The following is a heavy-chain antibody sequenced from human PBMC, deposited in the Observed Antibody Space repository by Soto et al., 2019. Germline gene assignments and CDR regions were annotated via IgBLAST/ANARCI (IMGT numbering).Heavy chain of an antibody. Sequence: EVKVVESGGGLVQPGGSLRLSCAASGFTVTTYWMHWVRQVPGKGLVWVSRIKGDGSSLSYADSVKCRFTISRDHVENTVYLQMGSLRADDTAVYYCTRGLKDYYGVDVWGQGTTVTVSS. CDR1: GFTVTTYW. J-gene: IGHJ6*02. CDR2: IKGDGSSL. V-gene: IGHV3-74*01. CDR3: TRGLKDYYGVDV.